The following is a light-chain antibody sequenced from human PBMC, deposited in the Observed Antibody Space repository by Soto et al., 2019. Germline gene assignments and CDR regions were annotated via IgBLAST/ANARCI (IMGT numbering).Light chain of an antibody. CDR2: YNS. CDR1: NIGSKS. V-gene: IGLV3-21*04. J-gene: IGLJ2*01. Sequence: SYELTQPPSVSVAPGETARITCGGNNIGSKSVHWYQHKPGQAPVLVIYYNSDRPSGIPERFSGSNSGNTATLTISRVEAGDEADYYCQVWDSSSYVVFGGGTTLTVL. CDR3: QVWDSSSYVV.